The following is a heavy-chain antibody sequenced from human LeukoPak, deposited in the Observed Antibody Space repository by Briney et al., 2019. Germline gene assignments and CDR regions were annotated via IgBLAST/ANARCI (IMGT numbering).Heavy chain of an antibody. CDR2: IYYSGST. CDR1: GGSISSYY. J-gene: IGHJ3*02. V-gene: IGHV4-59*01. CDR3: ARVSNSGSPMRAFDI. Sequence: SETLSLTCTVSGGSISSYYWSWIRQPPGKGLEWIGYIYYSGSTNYNPSLKSRVTISVDTSKNQFSLKLSSVTAADTAVYYCARVSNSGSPMRAFDIWGQGTMVTVSS. D-gene: IGHD1-26*01.